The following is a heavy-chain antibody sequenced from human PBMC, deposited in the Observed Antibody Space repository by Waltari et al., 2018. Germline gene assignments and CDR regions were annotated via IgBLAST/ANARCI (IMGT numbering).Heavy chain of an antibody. CDR2: SYYRGRT. J-gene: IGHJ6*03. CDR3: ARAGYRYYYYMDV. V-gene: IGHV4-30-4*08. D-gene: IGHD5-12*01. Sequence: QVQLQESGPGLVKPSQTLSLTCTVSGGSISSGDYYWSWIRQPPGKGLEWSGYSYYRGRTYSNPALKSRVTISVDTSKNQFSLKLGSVTAADTAVYYCARAGYRYYYYMDVWGKGTTVTVSS. CDR1: GGSISSGDYY.